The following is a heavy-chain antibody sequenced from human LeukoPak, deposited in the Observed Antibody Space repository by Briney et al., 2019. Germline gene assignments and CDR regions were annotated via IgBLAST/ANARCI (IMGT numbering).Heavy chain of an antibody. J-gene: IGHJ2*01. Sequence: PSQTLSLTCTVSGGSISSGSYYWSWIRQPAGKGLEWIGRIYTSGSTNYNPSLKSRVTISVDTSKNQFSLKLSSVTAADTAVYYCARHVSLAGTYYYDSSGYYARYFDLWGRGTLVTVSS. D-gene: IGHD3-22*01. CDR1: GGSISSGSYY. CDR3: ARHVSLAGTYYYDSSGYYARYFDL. V-gene: IGHV4-61*02. CDR2: IYTSGST.